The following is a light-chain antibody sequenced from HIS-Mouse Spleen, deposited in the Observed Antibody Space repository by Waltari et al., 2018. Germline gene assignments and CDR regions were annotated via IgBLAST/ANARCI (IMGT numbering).Light chain of an antibody. CDR2: GNS. CDR3: QSYDSSLSGSWV. CDR1: SPNIGAGYD. J-gene: IGLJ3*02. Sequence: QSVLTQPPPVSGSPGQRVTISRTGRSPNIGAGYDVHWYPQLPGTAPNLLIYGNSNRPSGVPDRFSGSKSGTSASLAITGLQAEDEADYYCQSYDSSLSGSWVFGGGTKLTVL. V-gene: IGLV1-40*01.